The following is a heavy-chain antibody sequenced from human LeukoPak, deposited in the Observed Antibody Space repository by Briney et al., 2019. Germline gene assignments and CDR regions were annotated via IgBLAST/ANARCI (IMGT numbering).Heavy chain of an antibody. D-gene: IGHD5-12*01. Sequence: PGGSLGLSCVASGFAFSTYPMNWVRQAPGQGLEWVSIIRGDDGYIYYGDSVRGRFTVSRDNSKNTLYLQMNNLEVDDTAIYYCSSSWLLEHWGQGTLVTVSS. CDR3: SSSWLLEH. CDR2: IRGDDGYI. V-gene: IGHV3-23*01. CDR1: GFAFSTYP. J-gene: IGHJ4*02.